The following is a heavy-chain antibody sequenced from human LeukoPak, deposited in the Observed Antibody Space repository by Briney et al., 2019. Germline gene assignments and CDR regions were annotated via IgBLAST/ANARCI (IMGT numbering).Heavy chain of an antibody. V-gene: IGHV3-23*01. Sequence: PGGSLRLSCAASGFTFSSYAMSWVRQAPGKGLEWVSAISGSGGSTYYADSVKGRFTISRDNSKNTLYLQMNSLRAEDTAVYYCATDIVLVPTANTGFDYWGQGTLVTVSS. D-gene: IGHD2-2*01. CDR2: ISGSGGST. CDR1: GFTFSSYA. J-gene: IGHJ4*02. CDR3: ATDIVLVPTANTGFDY.